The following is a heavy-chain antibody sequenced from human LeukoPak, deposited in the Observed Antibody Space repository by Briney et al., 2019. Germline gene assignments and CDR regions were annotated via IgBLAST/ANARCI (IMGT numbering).Heavy chain of an antibody. CDR3: ARWELSGRVMERLSWIDH. J-gene: IGHJ4*02. V-gene: IGHV3-20*04. D-gene: IGHD3-16*02. CDR2: ISWNGGGT. CDR1: GFTFDDFG. Sequence: GGSLRLSCAASGFTFDDFGMTWVRQAPGKGLEWVSGISWNGGGTGYADSVKGRFTISRDNAKKILYLQMNSLRVEDTAVYYCARWELSGRVMERLSWIDHWGQGALVTVSS.